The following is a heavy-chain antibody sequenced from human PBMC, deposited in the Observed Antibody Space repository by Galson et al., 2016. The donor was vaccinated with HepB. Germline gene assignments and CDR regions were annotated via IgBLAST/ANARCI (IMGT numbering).Heavy chain of an antibody. J-gene: IGHJ4*02. V-gene: IGHV3-30*03. D-gene: IGHD5-24*01. CDR3: VARDGYAADY. CDR2: ISYDESNK. Sequence: SLRLSCAASGFTFSRYGMHWVRQAPGKGLQWVAVISYDESNKSYGDSVKGRFTISGDYSKNTLYLQMHSLRVEDTAVYYCVARDGYAADYWGQGTLVTVSS. CDR1: GFTFSRYG.